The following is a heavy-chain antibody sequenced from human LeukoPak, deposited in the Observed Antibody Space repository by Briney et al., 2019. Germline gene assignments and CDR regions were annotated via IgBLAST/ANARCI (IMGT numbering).Heavy chain of an antibody. D-gene: IGHD6-13*01. CDR2: INWSGGSR. CDR3: ARDWPGYSSSWTPPYYYYYYMDV. J-gene: IGHJ6*03. CDR1: GFTFDEHG. Sequence: GGSLRLSCAASGFTFDEHGMNWVRQAPGKGLEWVSNINWSGGSRTYADSVKGRFTISRDNAKNSLYLQMNSLRAEDTAVYYCARDWPGYSSSWTPPYYYYYYMDVWGKGTTVTVSS. V-gene: IGHV3-20*04.